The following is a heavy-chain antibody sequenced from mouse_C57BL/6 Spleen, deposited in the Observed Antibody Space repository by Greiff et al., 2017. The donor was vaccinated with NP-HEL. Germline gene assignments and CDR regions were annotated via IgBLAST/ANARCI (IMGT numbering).Heavy chain of an antibody. D-gene: IGHD2-3*01. V-gene: IGHV1-39*01. CDR1: GYSFTDYN. J-gene: IGHJ4*01. CDR2: INPNYGTT. CDR3: ARRDGYLNYYAMDY. Sequence: VQLQQSGPELVKPGASVKISCKASGYSFTDYNMNWVKQSNGKSLEWIGVINPNYGTTSYNQKFKGKATLTVDQSSSTAYMQLNSLTSEYSAVYYCARRDGYLNYYAMDYWGQGTSVTVSS.